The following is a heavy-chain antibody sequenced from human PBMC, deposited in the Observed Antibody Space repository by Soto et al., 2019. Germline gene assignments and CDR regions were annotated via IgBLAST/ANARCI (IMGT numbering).Heavy chain of an antibody. V-gene: IGHV1-69*02. Sequence: QVQLVQSGAEVKKPGSSVKVYCKSSGGTLSSYTISWVRQTPGQGLEWMGRIIAILGIANYAQKFQGRVTITADKSTSTAYMELSSLSSDDTAVYYCASRSSGSYYWFDPWGQGTLVTVSS. D-gene: IGHD1-26*01. CDR2: IIAILGIA. J-gene: IGHJ5*02. CDR1: GGTLSSYT. CDR3: ASRSSGSYYWFDP.